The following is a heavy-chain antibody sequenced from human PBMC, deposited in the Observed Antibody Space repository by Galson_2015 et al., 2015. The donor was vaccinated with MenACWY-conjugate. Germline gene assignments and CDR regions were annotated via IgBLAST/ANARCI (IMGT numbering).Heavy chain of an antibody. CDR3: ARNKGCCYPYSLDS. CDR2: IFYDGTNN. Sequence: SLRLSCAASQFTFSSYAMHWVRQTPGKGLEWVATIFYDGTNNYYADSVKGRFTISRDNSKNMLYLQMNSLRPEDTAVYYCARNKGCCYPYSLDSWGQGTLVTVSS. V-gene: IGHV3-30*04. CDR1: QFTFSSYA. D-gene: IGHD3-16*02. J-gene: IGHJ4*02.